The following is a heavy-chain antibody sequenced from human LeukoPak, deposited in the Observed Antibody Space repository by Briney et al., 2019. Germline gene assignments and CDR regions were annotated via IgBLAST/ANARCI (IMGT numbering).Heavy chain of an antibody. J-gene: IGHJ4*02. Sequence: DSVKGRFTISRDNSKNTLYLQMNSLRAEDTAVYYCARTRSGFFFDFWGQGTLVTVSS. CDR3: ARTRSGFFFDF. V-gene: IGHV3-30*07. D-gene: IGHD3-10*01.